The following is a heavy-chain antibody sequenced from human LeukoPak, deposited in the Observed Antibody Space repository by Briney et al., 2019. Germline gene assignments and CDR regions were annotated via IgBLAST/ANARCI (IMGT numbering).Heavy chain of an antibody. V-gene: IGHV4-38-2*02. D-gene: IGHD1-7*01. Sequence: SETLSLTCTVSGYSISSGYYWGWIRQPPGKGLEWIGSIYHSGSTYYNPSLKSRVTISVDTSKNQFSLKLSSVTAADTAVYYCARPRNYRGQDAFDIWGQGTMVTVSS. CDR3: ARPRNYRGQDAFDI. CDR1: GYSISSGYY. CDR2: IYHSGST. J-gene: IGHJ3*02.